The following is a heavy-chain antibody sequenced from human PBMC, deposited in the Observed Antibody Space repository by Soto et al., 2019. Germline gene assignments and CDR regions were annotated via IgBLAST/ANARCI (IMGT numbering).Heavy chain of an antibody. CDR1: GGTFSSYT. Sequence: ASVKVSCKASGGTFSSYTISWVRQAPGQGLEWMGRIIPILGIANYAQKFQGRVTITADKSTSTAYMELSSLRSEDTAVYYCAQAAAGTSYYYYYMDVWGKGTTVTVSS. D-gene: IGHD6-13*01. J-gene: IGHJ6*03. V-gene: IGHV1-69*02. CDR2: IIPILGIA. CDR3: AQAAAGTSYYYYYMDV.